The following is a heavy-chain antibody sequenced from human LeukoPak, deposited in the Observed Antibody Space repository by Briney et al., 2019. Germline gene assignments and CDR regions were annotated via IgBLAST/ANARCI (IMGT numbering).Heavy chain of an antibody. CDR2: IKEDGSEK. V-gene: IGHV3-7*04. CDR3: ARAYYDFWSALPDY. CDR1: GFTFSTYW. Sequence: GGSLRLSCAASGFTFSTYWMSWVRQAPGKGLEWVANIKEDGSEKHYVDSVKGRFTISRDNAKNSLYLQMNSLRAEDTAVYYCARAYYDFWSALPDYWGQGTLVTVSS. J-gene: IGHJ4*02. D-gene: IGHD3-3*01.